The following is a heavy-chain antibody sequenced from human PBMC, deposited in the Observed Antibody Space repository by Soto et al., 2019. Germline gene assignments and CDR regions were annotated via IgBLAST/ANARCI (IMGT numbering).Heavy chain of an antibody. CDR2: FDPEDGET. Sequence: KVSGYTLTELSLHWVRQAPGKGLEWMGGFDPEDGETIYAQKFQGRVTMTEDTSTDTAYMELNSLRAEDTALYYCAKSMGGTANGMDVWGQGTTVTVSS. CDR3: AKSMGGTANGMDV. V-gene: IGHV1-24*01. D-gene: IGHD2-15*01. CDR1: GYTLTELS. J-gene: IGHJ6*02.